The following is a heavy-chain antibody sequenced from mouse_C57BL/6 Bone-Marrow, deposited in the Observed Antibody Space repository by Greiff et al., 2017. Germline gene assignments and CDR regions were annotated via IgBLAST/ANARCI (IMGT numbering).Heavy chain of an antibody. J-gene: IGHJ3*01. V-gene: IGHV5-6*01. CDR1: GFTFSSYG. CDR2: ISSGGSYT. CDR3: AGLPYTSGSSYGGFAY. Sequence: EVKVVESGGDLVKPGGSLKLSCAASGFTFSSYGMSWVRQTPDKRLEWVATISSGGSYTYYPDSVKGRFTISRDNAKNTLYLQMSSLKSEDTAMYYGAGLPYTSGSSYGGFAYWGQGTLSLSLQ. D-gene: IGHD1-1*01.